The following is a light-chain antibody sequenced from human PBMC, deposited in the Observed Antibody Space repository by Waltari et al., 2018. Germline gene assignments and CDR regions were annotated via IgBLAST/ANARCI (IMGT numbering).Light chain of an antibody. CDR2: KVS. Sequence: VVMTQSPLSLPGTLGQPASISCRSSQSLVHSDGNTYVEWFQQRPGQSPRRLIYKVSNRDSGVPDRFSGSGSGTDFTLKISRVEAEDVGLYYCMQVTHWPHTFGQGTSLEI. CDR1: QSLVHSDGNTY. V-gene: IGKV2-30*02. CDR3: MQVTHWPHT. J-gene: IGKJ2*01.